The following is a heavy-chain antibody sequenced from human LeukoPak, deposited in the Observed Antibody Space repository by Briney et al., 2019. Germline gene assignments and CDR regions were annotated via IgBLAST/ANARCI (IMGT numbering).Heavy chain of an antibody. V-gene: IGHV3-23*01. D-gene: IGHD3-22*01. J-gene: IGHJ4*02. CDR1: GFTFSSYA. Sequence: GGSLRLSCAASGFTFSSYAMSWVRQAPGKGLEWVSAISGSGGSTYYADSVKGRFTISRDNSKNTLYLQMNSLRAEDTAVYYCAKDRSLDYYDSSGYPDHWGQGTLVTVSS. CDR2: ISGSGGST. CDR3: AKDRSLDYYDSSGYPDH.